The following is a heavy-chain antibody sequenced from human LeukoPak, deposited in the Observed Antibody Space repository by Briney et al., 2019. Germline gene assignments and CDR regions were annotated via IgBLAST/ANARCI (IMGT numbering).Heavy chain of an antibody. D-gene: IGHD4-17*01. J-gene: IGHJ4*02. CDR3: ARASTTVPNLLDH. V-gene: IGHV3-74*01. Sequence: PGGSLRLSCAAPGFTFSTYWMHWVRQAPGKGLLWVARIKGDGSSTIYADSVKGRFTTSRDNSKNTLYLQTSSLRVEDTAVYYCARASTTVPNLLDHWGRGTLVTVSS. CDR2: IKGDGSST. CDR1: GFTFSTYW.